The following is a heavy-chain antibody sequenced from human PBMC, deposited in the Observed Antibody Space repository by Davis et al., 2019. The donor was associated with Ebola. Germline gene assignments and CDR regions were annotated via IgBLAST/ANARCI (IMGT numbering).Heavy chain of an antibody. J-gene: IGHJ6*02. D-gene: IGHD3-16*01. CDR1: GFTVSCNY. CDR2: IYNGGST. V-gene: IGHV3-66*01. CDR3: ARAFKGGRIYYYYYGVGV. Sequence: GESLKTSCAASGFTVSCNYTSSLRQAPGKGLEWVTVIYNGGSTYYAHSVKGRFTISRDNSKNTLYLQMNSLRAEDTAVYYCARAFKGGRIYYYYYGVGVWGQGTTVTVSS.